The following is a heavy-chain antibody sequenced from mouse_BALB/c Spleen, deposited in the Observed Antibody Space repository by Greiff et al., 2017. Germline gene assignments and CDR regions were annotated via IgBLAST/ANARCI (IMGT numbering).Heavy chain of an antibody. Sequence: EVMLVESGGGLVKLGGSLKLSCAASGFTFSSYYMSWVRQTPEKRLELVAAINSNGGSTYYPDTVKGRFTISRDNAKNTLYLQMSSLKSEDTALYYCARHPYGSKYYYAMDYWGQGTSVTVSS. CDR3: ARHPYGSKYYYAMDY. D-gene: IGHD1-1*01. CDR1: GFTFSSYY. V-gene: IGHV5-6-2*01. CDR2: INSNGGST. J-gene: IGHJ4*01.